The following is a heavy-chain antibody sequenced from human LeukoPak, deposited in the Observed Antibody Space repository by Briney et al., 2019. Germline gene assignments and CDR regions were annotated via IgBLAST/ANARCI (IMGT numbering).Heavy chain of an antibody. Sequence: PGGSLRLSCAASGFTFSSYWMHWVRQAPGKGLVWVSRIKSDGSSTSYADSVKGRFTISRDNAKNTLYLKMNSLRAEDTAVYYCARGSYYYDSSGYSPGAYWGQGTLVTVSS. V-gene: IGHV3-74*01. CDR3: ARGSYYYDSSGYSPGAY. D-gene: IGHD3-22*01. CDR1: GFTFSSYW. CDR2: IKSDGSST. J-gene: IGHJ4*02.